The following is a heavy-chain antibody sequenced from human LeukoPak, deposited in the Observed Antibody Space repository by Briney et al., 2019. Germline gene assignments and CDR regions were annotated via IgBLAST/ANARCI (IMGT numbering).Heavy chain of an antibody. CDR2: MYYTGST. D-gene: IGHD3-10*01. CDR3: ARHVYYGSGKIMYYFDY. V-gene: IGHV4-39*01. CDR1: Y. J-gene: IGHJ4*02. Sequence: YMDWVRQPPGMGLEWIGSMYYTGSTYYNPSLKSRVTISIDTSKNQVSLRLTSVTAADTAVYYCARHVYYGSGKIMYYFDYWGQGALVTVSS.